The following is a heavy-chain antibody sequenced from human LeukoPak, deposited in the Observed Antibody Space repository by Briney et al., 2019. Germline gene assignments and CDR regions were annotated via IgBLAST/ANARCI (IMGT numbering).Heavy chain of an antibody. CDR1: GFTFRSYA. D-gene: IGHD2/OR15-2a*01. Sequence: PGGSLRPSCTASGFTFRSYAMSSVGQAPGKGLEWVSGISASGESTYYADSVKGRLTISRDNSMNTLYLLMNSLRAEDTAVYFCASVPQYTDSFFCCWGPGTLVTVSS. J-gene: IGHJ4*03. CDR2: ISASGEST. CDR3: ASVPQYTDSFFCC. V-gene: IGHV3-23*01.